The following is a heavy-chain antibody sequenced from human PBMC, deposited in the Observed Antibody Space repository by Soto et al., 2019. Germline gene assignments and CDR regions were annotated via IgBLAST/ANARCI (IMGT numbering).Heavy chain of an antibody. V-gene: IGHV4-59*01. D-gene: IGHD1-26*01. CDR3: ARDRGGVGATGEYYYGMDV. J-gene: IGHJ6*02. CDR2: IYYSGST. CDR1: GGSISSYY. Sequence: SETLSLTCTVSGGSISSYYWSWIRHPPGKGLEWIGYIYYSGSTNYNPSLKSRVTISVDTSKNQFSLKLSSVTAADTAVYYCARDRGGVGATGEYYYGMDVWGQGTTVTVSS.